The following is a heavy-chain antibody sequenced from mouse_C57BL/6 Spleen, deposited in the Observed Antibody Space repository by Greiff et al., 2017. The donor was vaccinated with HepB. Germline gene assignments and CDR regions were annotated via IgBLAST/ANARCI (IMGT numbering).Heavy chain of an antibody. D-gene: IGHD1-1*01. CDR3: ARGPYYYGSSRGYFDV. CDR1: GYSFTGYY. CDR2: INPSTGGT. V-gene: IGHV1-42*01. J-gene: IGHJ1*03. Sequence: VQLQQSGPELVKPGASVKISCKASGYSFTGYYMNWVKQSPEKSLEWIGEINPSTGGTTYNQKFKAKATLTVDKSSSTAYMQLKSLTSGDSAVYYCARGPYYYGSSRGYFDVWGTGTTVTVSS.